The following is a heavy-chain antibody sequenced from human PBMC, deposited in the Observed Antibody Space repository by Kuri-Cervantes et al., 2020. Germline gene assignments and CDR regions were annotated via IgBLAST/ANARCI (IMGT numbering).Heavy chain of an antibody. CDR3: ARGSRYYGSGILGGMDV. D-gene: IGHD3-10*01. CDR2: ISYDGSNK. J-gene: IGHJ6*02. CDR1: GFTFSSYS. Sequence: LSLTCAASGFTFSSYSMNWVRQAPGKGLEWVAVISYDGSNKYYADSVKGRFTISRDNSKNTLYLQMNSLRAEDTAVYYCARGSRYYGSGILGGMDVWGQGTTVTGSS. V-gene: IGHV3-30*03.